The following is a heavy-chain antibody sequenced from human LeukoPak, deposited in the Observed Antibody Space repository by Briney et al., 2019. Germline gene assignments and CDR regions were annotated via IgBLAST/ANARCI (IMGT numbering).Heavy chain of an antibody. D-gene: IGHD6-13*01. CDR3: ARIGAGSSRDY. Sequence: GGSLRLSCAASGFTFSTYSMNWVRQAPGKGLEWVSSISTSGSYIYYAESLKGRFTISRDNAKNSLYLQMNSLRAEDTAVYYCARIGAGSSRDYWGQGTLVTVSS. J-gene: IGHJ4*02. CDR1: GFTFSTYS. V-gene: IGHV3-21*01. CDR2: ISTSGSYI.